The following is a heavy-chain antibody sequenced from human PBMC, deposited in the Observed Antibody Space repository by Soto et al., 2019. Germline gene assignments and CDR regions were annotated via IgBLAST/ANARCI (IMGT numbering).Heavy chain of an antibody. Sequence: QVQLVQSGTEVKKPGSSVTVSCKASGGSFKNSAISWVRQAPRHGLEWMGGIIPIFRKTDYAQRFQDRVIITADKSTSIVYMEMSSLTSEDTAIYYCARADVGSTTRLDDWGQGTQVTVSS. V-gene: IGHV1-69*06. CDR3: ARADVGSTTRLDD. CDR1: GGSFKNSA. J-gene: IGHJ4*02. D-gene: IGHD1-26*01. CDR2: IIPIFRKT.